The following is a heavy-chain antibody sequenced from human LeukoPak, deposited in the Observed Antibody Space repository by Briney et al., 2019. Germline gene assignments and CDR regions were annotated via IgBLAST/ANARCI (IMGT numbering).Heavy chain of an antibody. J-gene: IGHJ6*02. D-gene: IGHD3-22*01. V-gene: IGHV1-18*01. Sequence: ASVKVSCKASGYTFTSYGISWVRQAPGQGLEWMGWISAYNGNTNYAQKLQGRVTMTTDTSTSTAYMELRSLRSDDTAVYYCARVDYYDSSGPQPHGMDVWGQGTTVTVSS. CDR3: ARVDYYDSSGPQPHGMDV. CDR1: GYTFTSYG. CDR2: ISAYNGNT.